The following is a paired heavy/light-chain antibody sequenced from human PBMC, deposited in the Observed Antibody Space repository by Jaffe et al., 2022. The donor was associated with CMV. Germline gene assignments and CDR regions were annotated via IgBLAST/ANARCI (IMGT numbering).Light chain of an antibody. J-gene: IGKJ1*01. V-gene: IGKV1-5*03. CDR2: KAS. CDR3: QQYVSYST. CDR1: ESISSW. Sequence: DIQMTQSPSTLSASVGDRVTITCRASESISSWLAWYQKKPGKAPKLLIYKASNLESGVPSRFSGSGSGTEFTLTVSSLQPDDFATYYCQQYVSYSTFGQGTKVEVK.
Heavy chain of an antibody. CDR1: GFTFGDYC. CDR3: FRWHTYSYSSL. V-gene: IGHV3-49*04. Sequence: EVQLVESGGDLVQPGRSLRLSCTGYGFTFGDYCMGWVRQAPGKGLECVGLIRTKADSGATEYAASVKGRFTISRDDSKSIAYLQMNSLKTEDTAVYYCFRWHTYSYSSLWGQGTLVTVSS. J-gene: IGHJ4*02. D-gene: IGHD5-18*01. CDR2: IRTKADSGAT.